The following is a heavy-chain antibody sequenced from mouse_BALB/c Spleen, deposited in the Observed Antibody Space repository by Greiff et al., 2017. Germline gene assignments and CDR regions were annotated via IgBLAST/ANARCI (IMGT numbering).Heavy chain of an antibody. Sequence: EVKLVESGGGLVQPGGSRKLSCAASGFTFSSFGMHWVRQAPEKGLEWVAYISSGSSTIYYADTVKGRFTISRDNPKNTLFLQMTSLRSEDTAMYYCARGRIYDYAEGFDYWGQGTTLTVAS. CDR2: ISSGSSTI. V-gene: IGHV5-17*02. J-gene: IGHJ2*01. CDR3: ARGRIYDYAEGFDY. D-gene: IGHD2-4*01. CDR1: GFTFSSFG.